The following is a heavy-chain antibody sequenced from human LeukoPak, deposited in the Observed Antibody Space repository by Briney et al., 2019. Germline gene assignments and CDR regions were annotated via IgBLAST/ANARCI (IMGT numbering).Heavy chain of an antibody. D-gene: IGHD3-10*01. Sequence: GGSLRLSCAASGFTFSSYSMNWVRQAPGKGLEWVSAISGSGGSTYYADSVKGRFTISRDNSKNTLYLQMNSLRAEDTAVYYCAKGVGLWFGELLPFDYWGQGTLVTVSS. V-gene: IGHV3-23*01. J-gene: IGHJ4*02. CDR3: AKGVGLWFGELLPFDY. CDR1: GFTFSSYS. CDR2: ISGSGGST.